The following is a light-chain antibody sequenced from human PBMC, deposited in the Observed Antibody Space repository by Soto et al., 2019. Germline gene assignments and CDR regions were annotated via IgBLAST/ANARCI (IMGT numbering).Light chain of an antibody. Sequence: QSALTQPASVSGSPGQSITISCTGTSSDVGRYNYVSWYQQHPGKAPKLMIYEVSNRPSGVSNRFSASKSGNTASLTISGLQGEDEADYYCTSYTSSTTWVFGGGTKLTVL. CDR3: TSYTSSTTWV. CDR2: EVS. J-gene: IGLJ3*02. CDR1: SSDVGRYNY. V-gene: IGLV2-14*01.